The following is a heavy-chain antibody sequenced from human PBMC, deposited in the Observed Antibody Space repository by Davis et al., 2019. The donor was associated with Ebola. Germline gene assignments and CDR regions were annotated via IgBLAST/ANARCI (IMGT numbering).Heavy chain of an antibody. J-gene: IGHJ4*02. V-gene: IGHV4-28*03. CDR2: ISYSRNA. Sequence: PSETLSFTCAVSGYSISSNTWWGWIRQPPGKGLEWIGYISYSRNAYYNPSLKSRVTISVDTSKNQFSLKLSSVTAADTAVYYCARDHYYDSSGYYYWGQGTLVTVSS. D-gene: IGHD3-22*01. CDR1: GYSISSNTW. CDR3: ARDHYYDSSGYYY.